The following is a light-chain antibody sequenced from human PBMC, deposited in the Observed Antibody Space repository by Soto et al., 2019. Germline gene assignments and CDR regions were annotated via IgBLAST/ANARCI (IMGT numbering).Light chain of an antibody. J-gene: IGLJ2*01. CDR2: DNT. V-gene: IGLV1-40*01. CDR3: QSFDSSLNISI. CDR1: SSNIGASFD. Sequence: QSVLTQPPSVSGAPGQRVTISCTGRSSNIGASFDVHWYRHLPGTAPKLLIYDNTNRPSGVPDRFSGSKSGTSASLAITGLRADDEADYYCQSFDSSLNISIFGGGTQLTVL.